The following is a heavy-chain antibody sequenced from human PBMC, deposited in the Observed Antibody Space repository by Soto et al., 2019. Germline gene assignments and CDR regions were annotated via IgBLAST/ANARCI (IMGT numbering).Heavy chain of an antibody. J-gene: IGHJ4*02. D-gene: IGHD4-17*01. V-gene: IGHV4-39*01. CDR3: ARHVPDSTTVTNIDY. CDR1: GGSISSSSYY. CDR2: IYYSGST. Sequence: PSETLSLTCTVSGGSISSSSYYWGWIRQPPGKGLEWIGSIYYSGSTYYNPSLKSRVTISVDTSKNQFSLKLSSVTAADTAVYYCARHVPDSTTVTNIDYWGQGTLVTVSS.